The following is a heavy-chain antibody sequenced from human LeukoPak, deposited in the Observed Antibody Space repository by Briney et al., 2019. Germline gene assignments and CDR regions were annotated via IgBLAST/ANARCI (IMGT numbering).Heavy chain of an antibody. CDR1: GYTFPAYY. V-gene: IGHV1-2*02. J-gene: IGHJ3*02. Sequence: ASVKVSCRASGYTFPAYYLHWMRQAPGQGLEWMGCINPDSGGTNYAQNFQGRVTLTRDTSISTAYMELSRLTSDDTAVYYCARGPESGAFDIWGQGTMVTVSS. D-gene: IGHD3-10*01. CDR3: ARGPESGAFDI. CDR2: INPDSGGT.